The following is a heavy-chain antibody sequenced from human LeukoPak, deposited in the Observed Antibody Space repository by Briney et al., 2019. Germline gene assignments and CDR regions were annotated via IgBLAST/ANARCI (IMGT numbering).Heavy chain of an antibody. V-gene: IGHV4-59*11. CDR1: GGSISSHH. D-gene: IGHD3-22*01. CDR3: AREEGYYDTSGRYYYYYMDV. Sequence: SETLSLTCTVSGGSISSHHWSWIRQPPGKGLEWIGYIYYSGSTNYNPSLKGRVTISVDTSKNQFSLKLSSVTAADTAVYYCAREEGYYDTSGRYYYYYMDVWGKGTTVTVSS. CDR2: IYYSGST. J-gene: IGHJ6*03.